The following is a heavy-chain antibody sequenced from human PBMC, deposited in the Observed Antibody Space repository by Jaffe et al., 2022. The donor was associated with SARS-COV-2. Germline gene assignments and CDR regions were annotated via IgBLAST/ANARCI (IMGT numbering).Heavy chain of an antibody. CDR1: GFTFSSYG. CDR3: AKEAKGSGYPYYYYYGMDV. J-gene: IGHJ6*02. Sequence: QVQLVESGGGVVQPGRSLRLSCAASGFTFSSYGMHWVRQAPGKGLEWVAVISYDGSNKYYADSVKGRFTISRDNSKNTLYLQMNSLRAEDTAVYYCAKEAKGSGYPYYYYYGMDVWGQGTTVTVSS. CDR2: ISYDGSNK. D-gene: IGHD3-3*01. V-gene: IGHV3-30*18.